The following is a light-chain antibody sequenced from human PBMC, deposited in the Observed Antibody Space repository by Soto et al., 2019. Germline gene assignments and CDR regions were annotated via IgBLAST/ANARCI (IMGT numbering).Light chain of an antibody. Sequence: EVVLTQSPGTLSLSPGERATLSCRASQSLRSSFLAWYQKKPGQAPRLLLYGASNRATGIPDRFGGSGSGADFTLTISRLEPEDFAVYFCLQYASPLYTFGQGTKLEIK. CDR2: GAS. J-gene: IGKJ2*01. CDR1: QSLRSSF. CDR3: LQYASPLYT. V-gene: IGKV3-20*01.